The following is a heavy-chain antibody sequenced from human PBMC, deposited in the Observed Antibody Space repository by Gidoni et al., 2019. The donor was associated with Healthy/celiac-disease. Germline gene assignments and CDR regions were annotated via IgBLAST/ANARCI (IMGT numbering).Heavy chain of an antibody. CDR2: IYPGDSDT. V-gene: IGHV5-51*01. CDR3: ARGPYCSSTSCYLGGFDY. D-gene: IGHD2-2*01. Sequence: EVQLVQSGAEVKKPGESLKISCKGSGYSFTSYWIGWVRQMPGKGLKWMGIIYPGDSDTRYSPSFQGQVTISADKSISTAYLQWSSLKASDTAMYYCARGPYCSSTSCYLGGFDYWGQGTLVTVSS. CDR1: GYSFTSYW. J-gene: IGHJ4*02.